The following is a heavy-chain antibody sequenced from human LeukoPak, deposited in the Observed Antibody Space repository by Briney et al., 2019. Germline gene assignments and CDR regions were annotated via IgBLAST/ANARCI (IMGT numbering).Heavy chain of an antibody. CDR3: ARDWALGSGYYGAFDI. J-gene: IGHJ4*02. CDR2: IYTSGST. CDR1: GGSISSYY. Sequence: SETLSLTCTVSGGSISSYYWSWIRQPAEKGLEWIGRIYTSGSTNYNPSLKSRVTMSVDTSKNQFSLKLSSVTAADTAVYYCARDWALGSGYYGAFDIWGQGALVTVSS. V-gene: IGHV4-4*07. D-gene: IGHD3-22*01.